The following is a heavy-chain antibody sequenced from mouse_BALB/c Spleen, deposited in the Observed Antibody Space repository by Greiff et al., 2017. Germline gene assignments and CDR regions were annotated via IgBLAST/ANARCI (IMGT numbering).Heavy chain of an antibody. D-gene: IGHD2-4*01. CDR1: GYSITSDYA. J-gene: IGHJ4*01. Sequence: EVQLVESGPGLVKPSQSLSLTCTVTGYSITSDYAWNWIRQFPGNKLEWMGYISYSGSTSYNPSLKSRISITRDTSKNQFFLQLNSVTTEDTATYYCARYDYDYYAMDYWGQGTSVTVSS. CDR2: ISYSGST. V-gene: IGHV3-2*02. CDR3: ARYDYDYYAMDY.